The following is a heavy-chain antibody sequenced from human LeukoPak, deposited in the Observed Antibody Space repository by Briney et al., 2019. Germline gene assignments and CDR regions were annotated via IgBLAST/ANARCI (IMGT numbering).Heavy chain of an antibody. J-gene: IGHJ5*02. D-gene: IGHD6-13*01. CDR3: ARDYPNSIAAAGNWFDP. CDR1: GYTFTSYG. CDR2: ISAYNGNT. Sequence: GASVKVSCKASGYTFTSYGISWVRQAPGQGLEWMGWISAYNGNTNYAQKLQGRVTMTTDTSTSTAYMELRSLRSDDTAVYYCARDYPNSIAAAGNWFDPWGQGTLVTVSS. V-gene: IGHV1-18*01.